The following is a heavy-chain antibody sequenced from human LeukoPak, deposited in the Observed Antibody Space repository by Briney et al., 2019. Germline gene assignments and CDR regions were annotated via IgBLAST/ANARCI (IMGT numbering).Heavy chain of an antibody. J-gene: IGHJ2*01. D-gene: IGHD6-6*01. V-gene: IGHV3-53*01. CDR3: ARGASSIAALNPFWYFDL. CDR1: GFTFSSYA. CDR2: IYSGGST. Sequence: GGSLRLSCAASGFTFSSYAMSWVRQAPGKGLEWVSVIYSGGSTYYADSVKGRFTISRDNSKNTLYLQMNSLRAEDTAVYYCARGASSIAALNPFWYFDLWGRGTLVTVSS.